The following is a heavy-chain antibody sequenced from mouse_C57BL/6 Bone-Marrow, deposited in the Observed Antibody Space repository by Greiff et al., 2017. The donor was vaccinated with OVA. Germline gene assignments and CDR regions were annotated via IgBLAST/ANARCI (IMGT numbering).Heavy chain of an antibody. Sequence: EVQLQQSGPELVKPGASVKISCKASGYTFTDSYMNWVKQSHGKSLEWIGDINPHNGGTSYNQKFKGKATLTVDQSSSTAYMDLRSLTSEDSAVYYCARRGGVLDYWGQGTTLTVSS. CDR2: INPHNGGT. J-gene: IGHJ2*01. CDR3: ARRGGVLDY. V-gene: IGHV1-26*01. CDR1: GYTFTDSY.